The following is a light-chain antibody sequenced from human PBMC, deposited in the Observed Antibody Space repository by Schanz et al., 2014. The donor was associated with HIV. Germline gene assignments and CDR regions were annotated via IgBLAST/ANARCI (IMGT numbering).Light chain of an antibody. CDR3: CSYAGSSTVV. CDR2: EGS. CDR1: SSDVGSYNL. J-gene: IGLJ2*01. V-gene: IGLV2-23*01. Sequence: QSVLTQPPSVSGSPGQSITISCTGTSSDVGSYNLVSWYQQHPGKAPKLMIYEGSKRPSGVSNRFSGSKSGNTASLTISGLQAEDEADYYCCSYAGSSTVVFGGGTKVTVL.